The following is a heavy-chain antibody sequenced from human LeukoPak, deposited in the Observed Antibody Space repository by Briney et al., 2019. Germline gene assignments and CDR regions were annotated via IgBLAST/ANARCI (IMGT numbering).Heavy chain of an antibody. D-gene: IGHD2-2*01. CDR3: ARASRVGYCSSTSCYFDY. Sequence: GASVKVSCKASGYTFTSYYMHWVRQAPGQGLEWMGIINPSGGSTSYAQKFQGRVTMTRDTSTSTVYMELSSLRSEDTAVYYCARASRVGYCSSTSCYFDYWGQGTLVTVSS. CDR2: INPSGGST. J-gene: IGHJ4*02. CDR1: GYTFTSYY. V-gene: IGHV1-46*01.